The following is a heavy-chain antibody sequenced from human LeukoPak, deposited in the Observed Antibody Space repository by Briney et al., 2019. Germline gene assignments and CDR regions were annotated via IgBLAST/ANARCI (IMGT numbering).Heavy chain of an antibody. Sequence: SETLSLTCAVYGGSFSGYYWSWIRQPPGKGLEWIGEINHSGSTSYNPSLKSRVTISVDTSKNQFSLKLSSVTAADTAVYYCAREHQLASFDYWGQGTLVTVSS. CDR1: GGSFSGYY. CDR2: INHSGST. D-gene: IGHD2-21*01. V-gene: IGHV4-34*01. CDR3: AREHQLASFDY. J-gene: IGHJ4*02.